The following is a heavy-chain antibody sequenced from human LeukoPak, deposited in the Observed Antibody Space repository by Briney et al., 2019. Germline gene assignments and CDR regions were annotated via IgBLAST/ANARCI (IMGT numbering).Heavy chain of an antibody. CDR2: IYYSGST. CDR3: ARHQKWRGYCSSTSCSGFDP. J-gene: IGHJ5*02. V-gene: IGHV4-39*01. Sequence: SETLSLTCTVSGGSISSSSYYWGWIRQPPGKGLEWIGSIYYSGSTYYNPSLKSRVTISVDTSKNQFSLKLSSVTAADTAVYYCARHQKWRGYCSSTSCSGFDPWGQGTLVTVSS. CDR1: GGSISSSSYY. D-gene: IGHD2-2*01.